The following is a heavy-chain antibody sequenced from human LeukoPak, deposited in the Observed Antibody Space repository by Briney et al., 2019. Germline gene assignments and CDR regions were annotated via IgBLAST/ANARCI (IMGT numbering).Heavy chain of an antibody. J-gene: IGHJ4*02. D-gene: IGHD6-6*01. V-gene: IGHV3-48*03. CDR2: ISSSGSNI. CDR1: GFTFSSYE. Sequence: GGSLRLSCAASGFTFSSYEMNWVRQAPGKGLEWVSYISSSGSNIYYADSVKGRFTISRDNAKNSLFPQMNSLRAEDTAVYYCARLYSSSSGRALDYWGQGTLVTVSS. CDR3: ARLYSSSSGRALDY.